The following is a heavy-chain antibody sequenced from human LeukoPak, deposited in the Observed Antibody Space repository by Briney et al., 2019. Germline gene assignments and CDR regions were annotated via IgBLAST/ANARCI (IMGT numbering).Heavy chain of an antibody. Sequence: PSQTLSLTCTVSGGSISSGGYYWSWIRQPPGKGLEWIGYIYHSGSTYYNPSLKSRVTISVDRSKNQFSLKLSSVTAADTAVYYCARVEAVASFCFDYWGQGTLVTVSS. CDR3: ARVEAVASFCFDY. J-gene: IGHJ4*02. V-gene: IGHV4-30-2*01. CDR1: GGSISSGGYY. D-gene: IGHD6-19*01. CDR2: IYHSGST.